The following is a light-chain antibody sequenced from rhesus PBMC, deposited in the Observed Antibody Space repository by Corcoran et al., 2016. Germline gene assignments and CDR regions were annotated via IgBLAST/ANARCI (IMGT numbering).Light chain of an antibody. CDR3: QHYYSTPLT. V-gene: IGKV1-33*02. CDR1: QGITNA. J-gene: IGKJ4*01. Sequence: DIQMTQSPSSLSASVGDRVTITCRASQGITNALAWYQQKPGETPKLLIYEASILKSGIPSRYRCSGSRTDFTLTISSLQPEDFATYYCQHYYSTPLTFGGGTKVEIK. CDR2: EAS.